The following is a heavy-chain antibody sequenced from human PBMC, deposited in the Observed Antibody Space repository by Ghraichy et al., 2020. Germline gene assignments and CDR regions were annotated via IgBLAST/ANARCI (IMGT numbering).Heavy chain of an antibody. V-gene: IGHV1-2*06. J-gene: IGHJ2*01. CDR1: GYTFTAYY. CDR3: ARIMRGSSNFDL. D-gene: IGHD3-10*01. Sequence: ASVKVSCKASGYTFTAYYVHWVRQAPGQGLEWMGRINPDSGATHSPQKFQGRVTMTRDTSISTAYMDLSRLRSDDTAVYFCARIMRGSSNFDLWGRGTQVTVSS. CDR2: INPDSGAT.